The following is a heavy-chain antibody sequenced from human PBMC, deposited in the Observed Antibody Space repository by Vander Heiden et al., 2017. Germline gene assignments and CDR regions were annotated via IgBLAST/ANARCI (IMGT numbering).Heavy chain of an antibody. J-gene: IGHJ3*02. CDR2: IRSKANSYAT. CDR3: RSRGWYNAFDI. D-gene: IGHD6-19*01. CDR1: GFTFSGSA. Sequence: EVQLVESGGGLVQPGGSLKLSCAASGFTFSGSAMHWVRQASGKGLEWVGRIRSKANSYATAEAASVKGRCTISRDESKNTAYLKMNSMKTEDTAVYYCRSRGWYNAFDIWGQGKMVTVSS. V-gene: IGHV3-73*02.